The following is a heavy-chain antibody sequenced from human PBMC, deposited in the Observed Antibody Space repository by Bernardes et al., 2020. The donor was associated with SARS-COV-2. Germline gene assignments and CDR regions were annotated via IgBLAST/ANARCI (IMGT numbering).Heavy chain of an antibody. J-gene: IGHJ4*02. CDR1: GFTFSSYG. D-gene: IGHD2-21*02. V-gene: IGHV3-33*01. Sequence: GGSLRLSCAASGFTFSSYGMHWVRQAPGKGLEWVAVIWYDGSNKYYADSVKGRFTISRDNSKNTLYLQMNSLRAEDTAVYYCAREGSYCGGDCYWVFDYWGQGTLVTVSS. CDR2: IWYDGSNK. CDR3: AREGSYCGGDCYWVFDY.